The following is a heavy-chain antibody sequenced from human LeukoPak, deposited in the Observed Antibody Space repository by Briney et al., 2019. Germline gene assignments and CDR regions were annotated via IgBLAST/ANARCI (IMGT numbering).Heavy chain of an antibody. CDR3: TRGVGSAVGHYYYYGMDV. V-gene: IGHV3-49*03. D-gene: IGHD6-13*01. Sequence: GGSLRLSFTASGFTFGDYAMSWFREAPGQGLEWGGFIRSTVYGGTTEYAASVKGRFTISRDDSKSIAYPQMNSLKTGDTGVYYCTRGVGSAVGHYYYYGMDVWGQGTTVTVSS. CDR2: IRSTVYGGTT. J-gene: IGHJ6*02. CDR1: GFTFGDYA.